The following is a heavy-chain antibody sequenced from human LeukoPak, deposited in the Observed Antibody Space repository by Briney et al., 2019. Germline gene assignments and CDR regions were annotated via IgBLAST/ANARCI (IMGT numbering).Heavy chain of an antibody. V-gene: IGHV1-46*01. CDR2: INPSGGST. D-gene: IGHD2-15*01. J-gene: IGHJ6*04. CDR1: GYTFTSYY. Sequence: ASVKVSCKASGYTFTSYYTHWVRQAPGQGLEWMGIINPSGGSTSYAQKFQGRVTMTRDTSTSTVYMELSSLRSEDTAVYYCARDLDCSGGSCYTRSYYYYGMDVWGKGTTVTVSS. CDR3: ARDLDCSGGSCYTRSYYYYGMDV.